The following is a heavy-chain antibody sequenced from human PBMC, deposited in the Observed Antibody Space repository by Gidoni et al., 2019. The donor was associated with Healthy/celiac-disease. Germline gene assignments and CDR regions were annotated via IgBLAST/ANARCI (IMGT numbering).Heavy chain of an antibody. J-gene: IGHJ4*02. Sequence: QVQLVQSGAEVKKPGASVKVFCKASGYTFTGYYIHWVRQAPGQGLEWMGWINPNSGGTNYAQKFQGRVTMTRDTSISTAYMELSRLRSDDTAVYYCAPAQRIVVAGSPYYFDYWGQGTLVTVSS. CDR2: INPNSGGT. D-gene: IGHD6-13*01. V-gene: IGHV1-2*02. CDR3: APAQRIVVAGSPYYFDY. CDR1: GYTFTGYY.